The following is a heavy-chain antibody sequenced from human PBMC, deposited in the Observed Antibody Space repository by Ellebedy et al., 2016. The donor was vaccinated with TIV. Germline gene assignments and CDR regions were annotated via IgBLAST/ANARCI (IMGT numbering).Heavy chain of an antibody. V-gene: IGHV3-73*01. J-gene: IGHJ4*02. CDR1: GFTFSGSA. D-gene: IGHD4-17*01. CDR3: TGTTVLTMGS. CDR2: IRSKANSYAT. Sequence: GESLKISCAASGFTFSGSAMHWVRQASGKGLEWVGRIRSKANSYATAYAASVKGRFTISRDDSKNTAYLQMNSLKTEETAVYYCTGTTVLTMGSWGQGTLVTVSS.